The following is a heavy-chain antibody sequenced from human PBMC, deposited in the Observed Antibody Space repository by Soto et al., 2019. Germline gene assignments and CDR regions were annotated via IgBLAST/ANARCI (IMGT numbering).Heavy chain of an antibody. CDR3: AKDIQSTGTMADY. V-gene: IGHV3-9*01. CDR2: LSWNGGSL. D-gene: IGHD4-17*01. Sequence: EVQLVESGGGLVQPGRSLRLSCAASGFTFDDYAMHWVRQAPGKGLEWVSGLSWNGGSLGYADSVKGRFTISRDNAKNSLYQKINSQRAEDTALYYCAKDIQSTGTMADYWGQGTLVTVSS. J-gene: IGHJ4*02. CDR1: GFTFDDYA.